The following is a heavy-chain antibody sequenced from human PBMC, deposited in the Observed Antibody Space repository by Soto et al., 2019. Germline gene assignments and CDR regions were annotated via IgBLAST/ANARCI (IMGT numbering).Heavy chain of an antibody. CDR2: IYYSGST. D-gene: IGHD3-10*01. J-gene: IGHJ4*02. CDR1: GVSGISGRYY. Sequence: TSPVFGVSGISGRYYWSWLRQPPSNGLEWMGYIYYSGSTNYNPSLKSRVTISVDTSKNQFSLKLSSVTAEDTAVYYCERGQITMVRGVIIRSPFDYWGQGTLVIVSS. V-gene: IGHV4-61*01. CDR3: ERGQITMVRGVIIRSPFDY.